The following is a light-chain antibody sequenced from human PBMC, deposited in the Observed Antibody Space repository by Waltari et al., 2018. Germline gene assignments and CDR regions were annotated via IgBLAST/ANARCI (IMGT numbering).Light chain of an antibody. J-gene: IGKJ1*01. CDR1: QSVSGC. CDR2: HAS. V-gene: IGKV3-20*01. Sequence: EIVLTQSPGTLSLSPGERATPACRASQSVSGCLAWYQQKPGQAPRLLIYHASKRATGIPDRFSGSGSGTDFSLTISRLEPEDFAVYYCQNHEKLPATFGQGTKVEI. CDR3: QNHEKLPAT.